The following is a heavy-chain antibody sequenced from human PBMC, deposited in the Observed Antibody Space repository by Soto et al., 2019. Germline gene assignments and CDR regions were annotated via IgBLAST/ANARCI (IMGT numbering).Heavy chain of an antibody. J-gene: IGHJ4*01. CDR2: LDPEDGEI. CDR1: GYTLTELS. V-gene: IGHV1-24*01. CDR3: STMIVVRFDY. D-gene: IGHD3-22*01. Sequence: GASVKVSCKVSGYTLTELSMHWVRQAPGKGLEWMGGLDPEDGEIIYAQKFQGRVTMTEDTSADTAYMELSSLRSEDAAVYSYSTMIVVRFDYWGHGTLVTVSS.